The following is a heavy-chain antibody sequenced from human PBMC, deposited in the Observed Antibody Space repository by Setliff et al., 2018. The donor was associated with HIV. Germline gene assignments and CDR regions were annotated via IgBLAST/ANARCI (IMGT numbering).Heavy chain of an antibody. J-gene: IGHJ3*01. V-gene: IGHV3-11*05. CDR2: ISSSGSYT. CDR3: ARVQMAYAAFDV. D-gene: IGHD4-17*01. Sequence: GGSLRLSCAASGFTFSDYYMSWIRQAPGKGLEWVSYISSSGSYTNYADSVKGRVTLSVDTSKHQFSLKLSSVTAADTAVYYCARVQMAYAAFDVWGQGTMVTV. CDR1: GFTFSDYY.